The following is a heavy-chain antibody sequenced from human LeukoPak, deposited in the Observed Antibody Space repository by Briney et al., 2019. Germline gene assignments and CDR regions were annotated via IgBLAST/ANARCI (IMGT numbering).Heavy chain of an antibody. Sequence: GGSLRLSCSASGLTFSRRWMSWVRQTPGKGLEWVANIKEDGSQKYYADSVMGRFTISRDNAENSLYLQLNSLRAEDTAMYYCARDFSGSYSDAFDIWGQGTLVTVSS. CDR2: IKEDGSQK. V-gene: IGHV3-7*03. J-gene: IGHJ4*02. D-gene: IGHD1-26*01. CDR3: ARDFSGSYSDAFDI. CDR1: GLTFSRRW.